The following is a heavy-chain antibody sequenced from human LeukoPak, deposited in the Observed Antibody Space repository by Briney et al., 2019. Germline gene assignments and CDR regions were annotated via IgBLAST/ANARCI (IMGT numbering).Heavy chain of an antibody. CDR3: ASGRRGGVATILSSWSYYYGMDV. CDR1: GGTFSSYA. Sequence: SVKVSCKASGGTFSSYAISWVRQAPGQGLEWMGRIIPILGIANYAQKFQGRVTITADKSTSTAYMELSSLRSGDTAVYYCASGRRGGVATILSSWSYYYGMDVWGQGTTVTVSS. V-gene: IGHV1-69*04. J-gene: IGHJ6*02. CDR2: IIPILGIA. D-gene: IGHD5-12*01.